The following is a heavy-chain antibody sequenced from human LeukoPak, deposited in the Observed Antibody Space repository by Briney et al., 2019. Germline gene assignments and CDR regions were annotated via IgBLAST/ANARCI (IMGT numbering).Heavy chain of an antibody. CDR1: GYTFSNYA. CDR2: ISGSDGST. J-gene: IGHJ5*02. D-gene: IGHD3-3*01. Sequence: PGGSLRLSCAASGYTFSNYAMTWGRQAPGKGLEWVSAISGSDGSTYYSDSVTGRFTISRDNSKNTLYLQMTSLRTDDTAVYYCAKAGYDFWSAYQIDLWGQGTLVTVSS. V-gene: IGHV3-23*01. CDR3: AKAGYDFWSAYQIDL.